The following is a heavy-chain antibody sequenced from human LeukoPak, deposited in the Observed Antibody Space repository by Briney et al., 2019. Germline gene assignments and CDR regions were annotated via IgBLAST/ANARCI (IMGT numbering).Heavy chain of an antibody. CDR3: ARLDAAAGGYLQFFY. D-gene: IGHD5-24*01. J-gene: IGHJ4*02. Sequence: SETLSLTCTVSGGSISNYYWSWIRQSPEKGLEWIGYIHDSGSTNYNPSLKSRVTISVDTSKNQFSLKLSSVTAADTAVYHCARLDAAAGGYLQFFYWGQGTLVTVSS. V-gene: IGHV4-59*08. CDR2: IHDSGST. CDR1: GGSISNYY.